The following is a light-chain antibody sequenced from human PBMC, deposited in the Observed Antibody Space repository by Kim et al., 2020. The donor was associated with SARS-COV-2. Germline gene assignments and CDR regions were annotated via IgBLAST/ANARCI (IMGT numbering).Light chain of an antibody. J-gene: IGKJ4*01. V-gene: IGKV1-39*01. CDR3: QQSHTTPLLS. CDR2: AAS. Sequence: DIQMTQSPSSLAASVGDRVTIACRASQSIGTYLNWYQQKPGKAPKPLIYAASSLQSGVPSRLIGSGSGTDFALTISSLQPEDFATYNYQQSHTTPLLSFGGGTKVDIK. CDR1: QSIGTY.